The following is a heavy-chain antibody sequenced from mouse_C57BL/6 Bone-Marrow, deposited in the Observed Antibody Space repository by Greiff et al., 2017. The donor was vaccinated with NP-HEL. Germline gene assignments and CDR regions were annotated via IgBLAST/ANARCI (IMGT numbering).Heavy chain of an antibody. V-gene: IGHV5-17*01. CDR2: LSSGSSNI. CDR1: GFTFRDSG. J-gene: IGHJ4*01. CDR3: ARDYYSMDY. Sequence: EVQGVESGGGLVKPGGSLKLSCAASGFTFRDSGMHWVRQAPEKGLDWVAYLSSGSSNIYYADTVKGRFTITRDNAKNTRFRKMTRLRSEDTAMYYCARDYYSMDYWGQGTSVTVSS.